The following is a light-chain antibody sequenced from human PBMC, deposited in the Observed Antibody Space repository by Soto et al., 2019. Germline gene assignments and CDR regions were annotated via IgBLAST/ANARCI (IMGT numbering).Light chain of an antibody. Sequence: QSVLTQPPSVSGAPGQRVTISCTGSSSNIGAGYDVHWYQQLPGTAPKLLIYGNSNRPSGVPDRFSGSKSGISASLAITGLQAEDEAAYYSQSYDSSLSGVVFGGGTKVTVL. CDR2: GNS. CDR3: QSYDSSLSGVV. J-gene: IGLJ2*01. V-gene: IGLV1-40*01. CDR1: SSNIGAGYD.